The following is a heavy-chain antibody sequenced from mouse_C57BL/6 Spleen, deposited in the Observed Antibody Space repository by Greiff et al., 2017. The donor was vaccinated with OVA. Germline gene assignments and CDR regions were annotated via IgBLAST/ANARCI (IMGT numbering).Heavy chain of an antibody. CDR1: GYTFTDYE. Sequence: VQLQQSGAELVRPGASVTLSCKASGYTFTDYEMHWVKQTPVHGLEWIGAIDPETGGTAYNQKFKGKAILTADKSSSTAYMELRSLTSEDSAVYYCTRRAHWWYFDVWGTGTTVTVSS. V-gene: IGHV1-15*01. CDR2: IDPETGGT. D-gene: IGHD1-3*01. J-gene: IGHJ1*03. CDR3: TRRAHWWYFDV.